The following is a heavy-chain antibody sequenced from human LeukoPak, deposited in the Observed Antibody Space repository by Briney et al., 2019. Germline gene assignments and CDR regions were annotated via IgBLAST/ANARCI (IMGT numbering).Heavy chain of an antibody. V-gene: IGHV3-23*01. D-gene: IGHD5-18*01. Sequence: HPGGSLRLSCAASGFTFSSYAMSWVRQAPGKGLEWVSGISGSGGSTYYADSVKGRFTISRDNSKNTLYLQMNSLRAEDTAVYYCARGGYTYGYNYWGQGTLVTVSS. CDR1: GFTFSSYA. CDR2: ISGSGGST. J-gene: IGHJ4*02. CDR3: ARGGYTYGYNY.